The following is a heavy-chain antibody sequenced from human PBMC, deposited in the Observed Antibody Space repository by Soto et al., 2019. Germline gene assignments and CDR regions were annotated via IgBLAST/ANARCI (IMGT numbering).Heavy chain of an antibody. CDR1: GFTFSSYA. CDR3: SRRSSGWYFDY. D-gene: IGHD6-19*01. Sequence: VQLLESGGGLVQPGGSLRLSCAASGFTFSSYAMSWVRQATGKGLEWVSVISGSGGSRYYADSVKSRFTISRDNSRIALCLPMNTLSSGDTAVYYCSRRSSGWYFDYWGQGTLVTVSS. J-gene: IGHJ4*02. V-gene: IGHV3-23*01. CDR2: ISGSGGSR.